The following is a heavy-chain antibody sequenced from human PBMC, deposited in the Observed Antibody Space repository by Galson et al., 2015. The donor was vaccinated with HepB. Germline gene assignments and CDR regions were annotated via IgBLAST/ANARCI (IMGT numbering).Heavy chain of an antibody. CDR1: GFTFRSYA. CDR3: AKGPGSAHLRNWFDP. V-gene: IGHV3-64D*06. J-gene: IGHJ5*02. D-gene: IGHD3-16*01. CDR2: ISSNGGST. Sequence: SLRLSCAASGFTFRSYAMHWVRQAPGKGLECVSAISSNGGSTNYADSVKGRFTISRDNSKNTLYLQMSSLRAEDTAVYYCAKGPGSAHLRNWFDPWGQGTLVTVSS.